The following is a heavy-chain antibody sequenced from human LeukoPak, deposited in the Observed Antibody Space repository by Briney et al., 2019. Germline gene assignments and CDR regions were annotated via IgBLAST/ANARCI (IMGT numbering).Heavy chain of an antibody. D-gene: IGHD5-18*01. Sequence: GGSLRLSCAASGFTFSSYAMHWVRQAPGKGLEWVAAISYDGSNKYYADSVRGRFTISRDNSKNTLYLQMNSLRAEDTAVYYCYPDSYGLDWGQGTLVTVSS. CDR3: YPDSYGLD. J-gene: IGHJ4*02. CDR1: GFTFSSYA. CDR2: ISYDGSNK. V-gene: IGHV3-30*04.